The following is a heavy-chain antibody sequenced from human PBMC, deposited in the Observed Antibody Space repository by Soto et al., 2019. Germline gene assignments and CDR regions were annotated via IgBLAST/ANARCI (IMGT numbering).Heavy chain of an antibody. Sequence: SETLSLTCAVYGGSFSGYYWSWIRQPPGKGLEWIGEINHSGSTNYNPSLKSRVTISVDTSKNQFSLKLSSVTAADTAVYFCASIMVRGILYYYYYMDVWGKGTAVTVSS. CDR1: GGSFSGYY. CDR3: ASIMVRGILYYYYYMDV. V-gene: IGHV4-34*01. J-gene: IGHJ6*03. CDR2: INHSGST. D-gene: IGHD3-10*01.